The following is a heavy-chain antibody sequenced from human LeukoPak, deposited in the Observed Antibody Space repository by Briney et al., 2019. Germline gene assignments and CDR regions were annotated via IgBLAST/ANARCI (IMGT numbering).Heavy chain of an antibody. CDR1: GFTFSSYS. Sequence: GGSLRLSCAASGFTFSSYSMNWVRQAPGKGLEWVSSISSSSSYIYYADSVKGRFTISRDNAKNSLYLQMNSLGAEDTAVYYWARVRYSTTNAFDIWGQGTMVTVSS. CDR2: ISSSSSYI. J-gene: IGHJ3*02. CDR3: ARVRYSTTNAFDI. D-gene: IGHD3-10*01. V-gene: IGHV3-21*01.